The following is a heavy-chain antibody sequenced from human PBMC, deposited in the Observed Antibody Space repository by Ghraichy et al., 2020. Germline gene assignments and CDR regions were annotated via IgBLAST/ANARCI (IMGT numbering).Heavy chain of an antibody. J-gene: IGHJ4*02. CDR3: ARDPLMVRGAFDY. CDR2: ISSSSSYI. V-gene: IGHV3-21*01. CDR1: GFTFSSYS. D-gene: IGHD3-10*01. Sequence: GGSLRLSCAASGFTFSSYSMNWVRQAPGKGLEWVSSISSSSSYIYYADSVKGRFTISRDNAKNSLYLQMNSLRAEDTAVYYCARDPLMVRGAFDYWGQGTLVTVSS.